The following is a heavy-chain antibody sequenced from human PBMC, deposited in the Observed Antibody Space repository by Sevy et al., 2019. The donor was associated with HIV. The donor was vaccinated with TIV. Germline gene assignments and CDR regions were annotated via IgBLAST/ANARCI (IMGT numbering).Heavy chain of an antibody. Sequence: GGSLRLSCAASGFTFSSYAMSWVRQAPGKGLEWVSAISGSGGSKYYADSVKGRFTISRDNSKNTLYLQMNSLRAEDTAIYYCAKSLGGIVGATTYYYYYMDVWGKGTTVTVSS. CDR2: ISGSGGSK. D-gene: IGHD1-26*01. CDR3: AKSLGGIVGATTYYYYYMDV. V-gene: IGHV3-23*01. CDR1: GFTFSSYA. J-gene: IGHJ6*03.